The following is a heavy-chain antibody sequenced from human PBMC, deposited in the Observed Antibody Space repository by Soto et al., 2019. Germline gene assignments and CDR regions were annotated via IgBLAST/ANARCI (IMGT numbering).Heavy chain of an antibody. CDR3: ARGTDCSGGSCYSDYYGMDV. J-gene: IGHJ6*02. CDR2: IIPIFGTA. Sequence: QVQLVQSGAEVKKPGSSVKVSCKASGGTFSSYAISWVRQAPGQGLEWMGGIIPIFGTANYAQKFQGRVTITADESTSTAYMELSRLRSEDTAVYYCARGTDCSGGSCYSDYYGMDVWGQGTTVTVSS. D-gene: IGHD2-15*01. CDR1: GGTFSSYA. V-gene: IGHV1-69*01.